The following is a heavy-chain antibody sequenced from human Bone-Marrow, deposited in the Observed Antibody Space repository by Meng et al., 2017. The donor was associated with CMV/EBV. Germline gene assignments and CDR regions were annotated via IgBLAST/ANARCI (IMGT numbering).Heavy chain of an antibody. CDR2: IKQDGSEK. Sequence: GESLKISCAASGFTFSSYWMSWVRQAPGKGLEWVANIKQDGSEKYYVDSVKGRFTISRDNAKNSLYLQMNSLRAEDTAVYYCARDEQYPNQYYYYYGMYVWGQGTTVTVSS. CDR3: ARDEQYPNQYYYYYGMYV. D-gene: IGHD2-2*01. CDR1: GFTFSSYW. J-gene: IGHJ6*02. V-gene: IGHV3-7*01.